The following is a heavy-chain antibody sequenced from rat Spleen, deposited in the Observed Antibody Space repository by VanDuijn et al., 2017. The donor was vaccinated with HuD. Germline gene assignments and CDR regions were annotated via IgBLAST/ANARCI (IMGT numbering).Heavy chain of an antibody. V-gene: IGHV5-25*01. CDR1: GFTFSNFV. CDR2: IIISGGST. Sequence: EVELVESGGGLVQPGRSMKLSCAASGFTFSNFVMAWVRQAPTKGLEWVASIIISGGSTYYRDSVKGRFTISRDNAKSSLYLQMDSLRSEDTSTYYCTTSIAATTYWGQGVMVTVSS. J-gene: IGHJ2*01. D-gene: IGHD1-2*01. CDR3: TTSIAATTY.